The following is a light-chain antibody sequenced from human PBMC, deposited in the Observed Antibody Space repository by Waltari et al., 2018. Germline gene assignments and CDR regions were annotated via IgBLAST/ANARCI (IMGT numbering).Light chain of an antibody. CDR1: QSLVHSDGNTY. CDR2: KFS. Sequence: DVVMTQSPLSLPVTLGQPASISCRSSQSLVHSDGNTYLNWFQQRPGQSPRRLIYKFSNRDSRVPDRFSGSESGTDFTLKISRVEAEDVGVYYCMQGTHWPFTFGPGTKVDIK. V-gene: IGKV2-30*02. CDR3: MQGTHWPFT. J-gene: IGKJ3*01.